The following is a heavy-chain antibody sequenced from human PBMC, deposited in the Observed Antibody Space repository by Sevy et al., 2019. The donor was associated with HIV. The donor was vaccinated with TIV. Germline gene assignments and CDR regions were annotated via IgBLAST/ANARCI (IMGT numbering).Heavy chain of an antibody. Sequence: GGSLRLSCTASGFTFGDYAMSWVRQAPGKGLEWVGCIRSKAYGGTTEYAASVKGRFTISRDDSKSIAYLQMNSLKTEDTAVYYCIWNDYGGNGGDYWGQGTLVTVSS. CDR1: GFTFGDYA. J-gene: IGHJ4*02. CDR2: IRSKAYGGTT. D-gene: IGHD4-17*01. V-gene: IGHV3-49*04. CDR3: IWNDYGGNGGDY.